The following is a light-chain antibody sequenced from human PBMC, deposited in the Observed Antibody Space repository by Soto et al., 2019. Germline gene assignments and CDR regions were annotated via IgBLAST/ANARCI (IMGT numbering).Light chain of an antibody. Sequence: EIVLTQSPGTLSLSPGERATLSCRASQSVSSNYLAWYQQKPGQAPRLLIFDASKRATGIPARFSGSGSGTDFTLTISSLETEDLAVYYCQHRSNWPSWTFGAGTKVDIK. CDR1: QSVSSNY. J-gene: IGKJ1*01. V-gene: IGKV3-11*01. CDR3: QHRSNWPSWT. CDR2: DAS.